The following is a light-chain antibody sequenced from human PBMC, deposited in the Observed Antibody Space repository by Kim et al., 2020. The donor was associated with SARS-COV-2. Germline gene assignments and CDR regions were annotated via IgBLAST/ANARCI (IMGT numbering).Light chain of an antibody. CDR1: QSVSSDY. CDR3: HQYSNSPLS. CDR2: GAS. V-gene: IGKV3-20*01. J-gene: IGKJ4*01. Sequence: APGERATLSCRASQSVSSDYLAWYQQKPGQAPRLLIYGASSRATGIPDRFSGSGSGTDFTLTISRLEPEDSAVYYCHQYSNSPLSFGGGTKVDIK.